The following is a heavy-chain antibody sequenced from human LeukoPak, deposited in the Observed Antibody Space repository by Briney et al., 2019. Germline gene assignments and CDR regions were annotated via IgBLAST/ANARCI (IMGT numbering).Heavy chain of an antibody. Sequence: PSETLSLTCTVSGGSISSYYWSWNRQPPGKGLEWIGYIYYSGSTNYNPSLKSRVTISVDTSKNQFSLKLSSVTAADTAVYYCARGGHYYDSTGWFDPWGQGTLVTVSS. CDR2: IYYSGST. V-gene: IGHV4-59*01. J-gene: IGHJ5*02. CDR3: ARGGHYYDSTGWFDP. D-gene: IGHD3-22*01. CDR1: GGSISSYY.